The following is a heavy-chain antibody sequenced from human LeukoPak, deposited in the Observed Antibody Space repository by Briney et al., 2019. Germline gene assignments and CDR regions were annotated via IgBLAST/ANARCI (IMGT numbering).Heavy chain of an antibody. V-gene: IGHV3-33*06. CDR3: AKDTLRGATPDY. D-gene: IGHD1-26*01. CDR2: TWYDGSDK. J-gene: IGHJ4*02. Sequence: PGGSLRLSCAASGFTLSSYGMHWVRQAPGKGLEWVAVTWYDGSDKYYADSVKGRFTISRDNSKNTLYLQMNSLRAEDTAVYYCAKDTLRGATPDYWGQGTLVTVSS. CDR1: GFTLSSYG.